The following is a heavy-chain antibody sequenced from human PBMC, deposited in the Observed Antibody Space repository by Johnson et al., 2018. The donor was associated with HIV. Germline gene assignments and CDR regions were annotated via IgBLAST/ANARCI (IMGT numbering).Heavy chain of an antibody. CDR1: GFTFSDYY. CDR3: ATGSPTVTTNAFDI. V-gene: IGHV3-11*06. Sequence: QVLLVESGGGLVKPGGSLRLSCAASGFTFSDYYMSWIRQAPGKGLEWVSYISGGSTYYADSRKGRFTISRDKSKNTLYLQMNSLRAEDTAVYYCATGSPTVTTNAFDIWGQGTMVTVSS. J-gene: IGHJ3*02. D-gene: IGHD4-17*01. CDR2: ISGGST.